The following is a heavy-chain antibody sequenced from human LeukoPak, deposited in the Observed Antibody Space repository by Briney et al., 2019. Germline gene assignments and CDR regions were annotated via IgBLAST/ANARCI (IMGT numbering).Heavy chain of an antibody. D-gene: IGHD3-22*01. CDR1: GFTFSSYA. V-gene: IGHV4-34*01. CDR2: INHSGST. Sequence: GSLRLSCAASGFTFSSYAMSWVRQPPGKGLEWIGEINHSGSTNYNPSLKSRVTISVDTSKNQFSLELSSVTAADTAVYYCARGRARLGYYYDSSGSDYWGQGTLVTVSS. CDR3: ARGRARLGYYYDSSGSDY. J-gene: IGHJ4*02.